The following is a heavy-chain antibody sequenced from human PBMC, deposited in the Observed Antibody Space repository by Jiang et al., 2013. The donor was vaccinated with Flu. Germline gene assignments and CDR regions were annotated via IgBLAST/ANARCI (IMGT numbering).Heavy chain of an antibody. D-gene: IGHD6-19*01. J-gene: IGHJ4*02. CDR3: ARERSGWYVGFFDY. V-gene: IGHV3-30*04. Sequence: VQLVESGGGVVQPGRSLRLSCAASGFTFSSYAMHWVRQAPGKGLEWVAVISYDGSNKYYADSVKGRFTISRDNSKNTLYLQMNSLRAEDTAVYYCARERSGWYVGFFDYVGQGTLVTVS. CDR1: GFTFSSYA. CDR2: ISYDGSNK.